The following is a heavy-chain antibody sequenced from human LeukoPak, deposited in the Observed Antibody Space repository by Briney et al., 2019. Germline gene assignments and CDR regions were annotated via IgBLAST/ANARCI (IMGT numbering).Heavy chain of an antibody. CDR2: IFYSGTT. CDR3: ARTYCSGGSCHFDY. J-gene: IGHJ4*02. V-gene: IGHV4-59*08. D-gene: IGHD2-15*01. CDR1: GFTFSTYA. Sequence: GSLRLSCAASGFTFSTYAMHWVRQAPGKGLEWVGYIFYSGTTDSNPSLKSRVTISVDTSKNQFSLKLSSVTAADTAVYYCARTYCSGGSCHFDYWGQGTLVTVSS.